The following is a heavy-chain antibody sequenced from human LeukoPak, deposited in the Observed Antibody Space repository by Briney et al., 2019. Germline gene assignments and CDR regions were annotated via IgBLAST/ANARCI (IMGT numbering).Heavy chain of an antibody. Sequence: PSETLSLTCAVYGGSFSGYYWSRIRQPPGKGLEWIGEINHSGSTNYNPSLKSRVTISVDTSKNQFSLKLSSVTAADTAVYYCARGRKSYTGWAARLWYWFDPWGQGTLVTVSS. V-gene: IGHV4-34*01. D-gene: IGHD6-6*01. CDR1: GGSFSGYY. CDR2: INHSGST. J-gene: IGHJ5*02. CDR3: ARGRKSYTGWAARLWYWFDP.